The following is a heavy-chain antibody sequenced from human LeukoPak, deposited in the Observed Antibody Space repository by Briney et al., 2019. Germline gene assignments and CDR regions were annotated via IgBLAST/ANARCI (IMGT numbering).Heavy chain of an antibody. V-gene: IGHV3-48*03. CDR1: GFTFSSYA. D-gene: IGHD3-10*01. CDR2: ITTTDTTK. J-gene: IGHJ3*02. CDR3: ARGGFVFDI. Sequence: GRSLRLSCAASGFTFSSYAMHWVRQGPGKGLEWISYITTTDTTKYYTDSVKGRFTISRDNAKNSLYLQMHSLRAEDTAVYYCARGGFVFDIWGQGTVVTVSS.